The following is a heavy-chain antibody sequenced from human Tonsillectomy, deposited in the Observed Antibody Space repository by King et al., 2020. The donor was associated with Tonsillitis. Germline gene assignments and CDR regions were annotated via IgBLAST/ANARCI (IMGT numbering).Heavy chain of an antibody. CDR1: GFTFSSYA. J-gene: IGHJ4*02. D-gene: IGHD3-10*01. V-gene: IGHV3-30*04. CDR3: ARGTGRALFRGDY. Sequence: VQLVESGGGVVQPGRSLRLSCAASGFTFSSYAMHWVRQAPGKGLEWVAVISNDGSNKYYADSVKGRFTISRDNSKNTLYLQMNSLRAEDTAVYYCARGTGRALFRGDYWGQGTLVTVSS. CDR2: ISNDGSNK.